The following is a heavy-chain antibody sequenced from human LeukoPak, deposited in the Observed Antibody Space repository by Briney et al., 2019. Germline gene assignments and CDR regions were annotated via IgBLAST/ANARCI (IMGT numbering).Heavy chain of an antibody. Sequence: PGGSRRLSCAASGFTFSIYWVSWVRQAPGKGLEWVANIKQDGSEKYYVGSVKGRFTISRDNAKNSLYLQMNSLRAEDTAVYYRAREDEAYYDFWSGYYAPYYFDYWGQGTLVTVSS. CDR3: AREDEAYYDFWSGYYAPYYFDY. CDR2: IKQDGSEK. V-gene: IGHV3-7*01. J-gene: IGHJ4*02. D-gene: IGHD3-3*01. CDR1: GFTFSIYW.